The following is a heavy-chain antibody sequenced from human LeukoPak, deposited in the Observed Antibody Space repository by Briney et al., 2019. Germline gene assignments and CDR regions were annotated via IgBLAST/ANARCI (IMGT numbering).Heavy chain of an antibody. J-gene: IGHJ6*02. CDR2: IYYAGSV. V-gene: IGHV4-31*03. Sequence: PSETLSLTCTISGASISTGGFYWTWIRQPPGEGLEWIGYIYYAGSVDYNASLKSRLTISLDTSKNRFSLKLNSVTAADTAVYYCARDHSYYFGSQTSTLDVWGQGTAVTVSS. CDR3: ARDHSYYFGSQTSTLDV. CDR1: GASISTGGFY. D-gene: IGHD3-10*01.